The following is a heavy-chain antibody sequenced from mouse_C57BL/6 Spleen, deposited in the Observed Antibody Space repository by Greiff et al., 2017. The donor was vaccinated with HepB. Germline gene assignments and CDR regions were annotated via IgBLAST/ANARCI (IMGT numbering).Heavy chain of an antibody. V-gene: IGHV1-82*01. CDR3: ARSQSSPGV. CDR2: IYPGDGDT. J-gene: IGHJ1*03. D-gene: IGHD1-1*01. CDR1: GYAFSSSW. Sequence: QVHVQQSGPELVKPGASVKISCKASGYAFSSSWMNWVKQWPGKGLEWIGRIYPGDGDTNYNGKFKGKATLTADKSSSTAYMQLSSLTSEDSAVYFCARSQSSPGVWRTGTTVTVSS.